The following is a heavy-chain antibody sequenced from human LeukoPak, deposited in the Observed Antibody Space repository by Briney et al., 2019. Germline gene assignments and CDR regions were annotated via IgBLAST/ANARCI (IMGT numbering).Heavy chain of an antibody. Sequence: GGSLRLSCAASGFNVGAYAMYWVRQPPGKSLEWVSLISGDSDNRYSAASVKGRFTISRDNSKNSLYPQMDSLTTEDTALYYCAIAYESGSFYRAFAYWGQGALVTVSS. CDR2: ISGDSDNR. V-gene: IGHV3-43*02. D-gene: IGHD3-10*01. CDR1: GFNVGAYA. J-gene: IGHJ4*02. CDR3: AIAYESGSFYRAFAY.